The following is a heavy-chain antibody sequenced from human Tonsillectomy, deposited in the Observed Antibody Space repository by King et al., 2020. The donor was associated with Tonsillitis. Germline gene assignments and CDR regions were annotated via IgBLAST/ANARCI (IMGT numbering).Heavy chain of an antibody. CDR1: GFTFSSYA. D-gene: IGHD4-17*01. V-gene: IGHV3-30-3*01. CDR3: ARRDGALDYYYYGMDV. CDR2: ISFDGSNK. J-gene: IGHJ6*02. Sequence: VQLVESGGGVVQPGRSLRLSCAASGFTFSSYAMHLVRQAPGKGLEWVALISFDGSNKENADSAKGRFTISRDNSKNRLYLQMNSLRAGDTAVYYCARRDGALDYYYYGMDVWGQGTTVTVSS.